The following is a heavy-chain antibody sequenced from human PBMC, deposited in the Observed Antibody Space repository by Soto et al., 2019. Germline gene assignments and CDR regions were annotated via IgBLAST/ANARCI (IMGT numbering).Heavy chain of an antibody. V-gene: IGHV1-69*12. D-gene: IGHD4-4*01. J-gene: IGHJ6*02. Sequence: QVELVQSGAEMKEPGSSVKVSCKTSGGTFSSSAISWQRQAPGKGLEWMGGIIPLFRTPDYAQKFQGRVTIAADESTSTAYMELSSLRSEDTAVYYCARDNDRLQLDGNYYYILDVWGQGTTITVSS. CDR3: ARDNDRLQLDGNYYYILDV. CDR2: IIPLFRTP. CDR1: GGTFSSSA.